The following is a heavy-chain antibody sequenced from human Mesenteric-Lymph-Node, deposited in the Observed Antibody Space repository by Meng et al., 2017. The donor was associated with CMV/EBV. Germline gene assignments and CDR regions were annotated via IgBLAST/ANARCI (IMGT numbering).Heavy chain of an antibody. CDR2: INHSGST. J-gene: IGHJ4*02. CDR1: GGSFSGYY. D-gene: IGHD2-15*01. Sequence: SETLSLTCAVYGGSFSGYYWSWIRQPPGKGLEWIGEINHSGSTNYNPSLKSRVTISVDTSKNQFSLKLSSVTAADTAVFYCARQKGGVVDYWGQGTLVTVSS. CDR3: ARQKGGVVDY. V-gene: IGHV4-34*01.